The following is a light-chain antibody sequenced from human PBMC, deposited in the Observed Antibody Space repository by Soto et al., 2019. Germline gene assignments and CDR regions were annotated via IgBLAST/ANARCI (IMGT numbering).Light chain of an antibody. CDR3: QQHGSSPPT. V-gene: IGKV1-5*01. Sequence: DVQVTKSPCTLYASLGDTVTVTCRASQSVSGWLAWYQQKPVEAPKLLIYDASALPRGVPPRFSGSGSGTKFTLTISRLEPENFAVYSCQQHGSSPPTFAQGTRWIS. CDR1: QSVSGW. J-gene: IGKJ1*01. CDR2: DAS.